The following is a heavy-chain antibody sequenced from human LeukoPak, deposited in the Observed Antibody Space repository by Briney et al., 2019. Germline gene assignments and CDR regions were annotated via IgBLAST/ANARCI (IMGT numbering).Heavy chain of an antibody. V-gene: IGHV3-33*01. Sequence: GGSLRLSCAASGFTFSSYGMHWVRQAPGKGLEWVAVIWYDGSNKYYADSVKGRFTISRDNSKNTLYLQMNSLRAEDTAVYYCARASNYYDSSGYHIYYYGMDVWGQGTTVTVSS. CDR1: GFTFSSYG. J-gene: IGHJ6*02. CDR3: ARASNYYDSSGYHIYYYGMDV. D-gene: IGHD3-22*01. CDR2: IWYDGSNK.